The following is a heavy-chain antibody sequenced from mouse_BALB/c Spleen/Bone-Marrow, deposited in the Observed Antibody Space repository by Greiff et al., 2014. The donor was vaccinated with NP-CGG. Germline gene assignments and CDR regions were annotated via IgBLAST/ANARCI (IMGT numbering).Heavy chain of an antibody. J-gene: IGHJ3*01. CDR2: INPYNGGT. CDR3: ARDYYGSSYGFAY. V-gene: IGHV1-18*01. D-gene: IGHD1-1*01. Sequence: DVHLVESGPELVKPGASMKISCKASGYSFTGYTMNWVKQSHGKNLEWIGLINPYNGGTSYNQKFKGKATLTVDKSSSTAYMELLSLTSEDSAVYYCARDYYGSSYGFAYWGQGTLDTVSA. CDR1: GYSFTGYT.